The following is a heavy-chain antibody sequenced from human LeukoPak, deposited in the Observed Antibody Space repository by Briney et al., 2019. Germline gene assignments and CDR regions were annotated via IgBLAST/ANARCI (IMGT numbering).Heavy chain of an antibody. CDR1: GGSVSSGSYY. D-gene: IGHD5-24*01. CDR3: ARGALGWLQLEYYFDY. CDR2: IYYSGST. V-gene: IGHV4-61*01. Sequence: PSETLSLTCTVSGGSVSSGSYYWSWLRQPPGKGLEWIGYIYYSGSTNYNPSLKSRVTISVDTSKNQFSLKLSSVTAADTAVYYCARGALGWLQLEYYFDYWGQGTLVTVSS. J-gene: IGHJ4*02.